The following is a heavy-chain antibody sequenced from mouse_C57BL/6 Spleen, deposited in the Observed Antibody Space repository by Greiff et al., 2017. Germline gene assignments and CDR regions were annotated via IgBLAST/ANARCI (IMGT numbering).Heavy chain of an antibody. CDR1: GYTFTDYN. J-gene: IGHJ2*01. CDR3: SRGRYYSISYYFDY. D-gene: IGHD1-1*01. CDR2: INPNNGGT. Sequence: VQLQQSGPELVKPGASVKMSCKASGYTFTDYNMHWVKQSHGKSLEWIGYINPNNGGTSYNQTFKGKATLTVNKSSSTAYMELRSLLSEDSAVXYYSRGRYYSISYYFDYWGPSTTLTVSS. V-gene: IGHV1-22*01.